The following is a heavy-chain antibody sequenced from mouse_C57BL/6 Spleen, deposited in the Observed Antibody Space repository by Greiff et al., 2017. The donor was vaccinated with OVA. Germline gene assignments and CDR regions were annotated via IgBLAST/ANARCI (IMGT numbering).Heavy chain of an antibody. D-gene: IGHD1-1*01. J-gene: IGHJ1*03. CDR3: ARDHGLHWYFDV. CDR2: INYDGSST. CDR1: GFTFSDYY. V-gene: IGHV5-16*01. Sequence: VKLVESEGGLVQPGSSMKLSCTASGFTFSDYYMAWVRQVPEKGLEWVANINYDGSSTYYLDSLKSRFIISRDNAKNILYLQMSSLKSEDTATYYCARDHGLHWYFDVWGTGTTVTVSS.